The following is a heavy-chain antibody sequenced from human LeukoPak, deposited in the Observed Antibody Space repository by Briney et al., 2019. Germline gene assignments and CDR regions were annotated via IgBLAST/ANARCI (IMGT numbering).Heavy chain of an antibody. J-gene: IGHJ4*02. Sequence: GASVKVSCKASGYTFTTYDINWVRQATGQGLEWMGWMNPNSGNTGYAQKFQGRVTMTRNTSISTAYMELNSLKSEDTAVYYRARQGPGGYSYGYPYDYWGQGTLVTVSS. D-gene: IGHD5-18*01. CDR2: MNPNSGNT. CDR3: ARQGPGGYSYGYPYDY. V-gene: IGHV1-8*01. CDR1: GYTFTTYD.